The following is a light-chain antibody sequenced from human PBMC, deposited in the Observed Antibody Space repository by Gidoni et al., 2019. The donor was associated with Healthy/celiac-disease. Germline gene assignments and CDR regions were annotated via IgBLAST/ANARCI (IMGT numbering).Light chain of an antibody. CDR2: AVS. Sequence: QSALTQPASVSGSPGQSITIACTGTSSDVGGYNYVSWYQQHPGKAPKLMIYAVSNRPSGFSNRFSGSKSGNTASLTISGLQAEDEADYYCSSYTSSSTYVFGTGTKVTVL. CDR3: SSYTSSSTYV. J-gene: IGLJ1*01. V-gene: IGLV2-14*01. CDR1: SSDVGGYNY.